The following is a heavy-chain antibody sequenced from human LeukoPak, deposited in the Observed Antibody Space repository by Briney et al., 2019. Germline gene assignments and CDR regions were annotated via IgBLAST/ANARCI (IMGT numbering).Heavy chain of an antibody. V-gene: IGHV3-30*04. CDR2: ISYDGSNK. D-gene: IGHD6-13*01. Sequence: GGSLRLSCAASGFTFSSYAMHWVRQAPGKGLEWEAVISYDGSNKYYADSVKGRFTISRDNSKNSLYLQMNSLRAEDTAVYYCARDIAAAGQFDYWGQGTLVTVSS. J-gene: IGHJ4*02. CDR3: ARDIAAAGQFDY. CDR1: GFTFSSYA.